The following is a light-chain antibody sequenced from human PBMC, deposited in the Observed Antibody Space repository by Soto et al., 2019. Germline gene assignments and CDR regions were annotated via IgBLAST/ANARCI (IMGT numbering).Light chain of an antibody. CDR1: SSDVGAYNF. V-gene: IGLV2-14*03. J-gene: IGLJ1*01. CDR3: SAYTVSRTYV. CDR2: NVY. Sequence: QSVLTQPASVSGSPGQSITISCTGTSSDVGAYNFVSWHQQHPGKALKLMIYNVYDRPSGISYRFSGSKSGNTASLTISGLQGEDEADYYCSAYTVSRTYVFGTGTKVTVL.